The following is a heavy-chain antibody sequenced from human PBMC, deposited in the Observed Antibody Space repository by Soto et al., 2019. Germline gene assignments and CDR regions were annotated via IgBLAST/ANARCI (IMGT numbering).Heavy chain of an antibody. CDR3: ARDLSQEAGTPRNWFDP. J-gene: IGHJ5*02. D-gene: IGHD1-1*01. V-gene: IGHV3-30-3*01. CDR2: ISYDGSNK. CDR1: GFTFSSYA. Sequence: GGSLRLSCAASGFTFSSYAMHWVRQAPGKGLEWVAVISYDGSNKYYADSVKGRFTISRDNSKNTLYLQMNSLRAEDTAVYYCARDLSQEAGTPRNWFDPWGQGTLVTVSS.